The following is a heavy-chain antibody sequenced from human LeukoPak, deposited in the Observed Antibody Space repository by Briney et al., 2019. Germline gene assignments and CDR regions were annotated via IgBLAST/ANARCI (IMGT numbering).Heavy chain of an antibody. CDR2: ISSSSSIV. CDR1: GFTFSSYS. D-gene: IGHD5-18*01. J-gene: IGHJ4*02. V-gene: IGHV3-48*01. Sequence: GGSLRLSCAASGFTFSSYSMNWVRQAPGKGLEWVSYISSSSSIVYYADSVKGRFTISRDNAKNSLYLQMNSLRAEDTAVYYCARGYSYGFNYWGQGTLVTVSS. CDR3: ARGYSYGFNY.